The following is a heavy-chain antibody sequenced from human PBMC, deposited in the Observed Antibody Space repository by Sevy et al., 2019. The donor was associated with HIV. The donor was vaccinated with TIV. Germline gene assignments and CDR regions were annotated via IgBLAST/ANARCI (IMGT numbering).Heavy chain of an antibody. D-gene: IGHD2-15*01. Sequence: SETLSLTCTVSGGSISDYYWTWIRQPAGKGLEWLGRIYISVSTEYNPSLKSRVSMSLDTSKNTFSLKLTSMTAADTAVYYCARGPQSCNSVSCYSALSWGQGILVTVSS. CDR1: GGSISDYY. J-gene: IGHJ4*02. CDR3: ARGPQSCNSVSCYSALS. CDR2: IYISVST. V-gene: IGHV4-4*07.